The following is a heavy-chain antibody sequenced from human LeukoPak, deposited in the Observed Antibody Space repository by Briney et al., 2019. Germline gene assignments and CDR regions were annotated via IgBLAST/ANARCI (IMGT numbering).Heavy chain of an antibody. Sequence: ASVKVSCKASGYTFTSYGISWVRQAPGQGLEWMGWISAYNGNTNYAQKLQGRVTMTTDTSTSTAYMELRSLRSDDTAVYYCARGLEFPIAAAGTGDAFDIWGQGTMVTVSS. CDR3: ARGLEFPIAAAGTGDAFDI. J-gene: IGHJ3*02. V-gene: IGHV1-18*01. CDR1: GYTFTSYG. CDR2: ISAYNGNT. D-gene: IGHD6-13*01.